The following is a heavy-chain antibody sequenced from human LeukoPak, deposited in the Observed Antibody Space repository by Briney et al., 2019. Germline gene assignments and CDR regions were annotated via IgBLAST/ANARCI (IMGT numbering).Heavy chain of an antibody. V-gene: IGHV3-23*01. Sequence: AGSLTLTCAASGFTFSSYAMSWVRQPPGKGLEWVSAFSGSGGDTYYADSVKGRFTISRDNSKNTLYLQMNSLRAEDTAVYYCAKSGYNRFDYWGQGTLVTVSS. J-gene: IGHJ4*02. CDR3: AKSGYNRFDY. D-gene: IGHD5-24*01. CDR2: FSGSGGDT. CDR1: GFTFSSYA.